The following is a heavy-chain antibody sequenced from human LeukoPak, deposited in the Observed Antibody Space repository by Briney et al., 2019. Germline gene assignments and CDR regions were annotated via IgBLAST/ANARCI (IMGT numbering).Heavy chain of an antibody. V-gene: IGHV3-30-3*01. D-gene: IGHD5-18*01. Sequence: GGSLRLSCAASGFTFSSYAMHWVRQAPGKGLEWVADISYDGSNKYYADSVKGRFTISRDNSKNTLYLQMNSLRAEDTAVYYCAGARGYSYGRHDAFDIWGQGTMVTVSS. CDR1: GFTFSSYA. CDR2: ISYDGSNK. CDR3: AGARGYSYGRHDAFDI. J-gene: IGHJ3*02.